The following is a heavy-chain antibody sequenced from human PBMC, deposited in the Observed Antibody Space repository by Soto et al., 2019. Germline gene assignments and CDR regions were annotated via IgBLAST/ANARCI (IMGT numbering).Heavy chain of an antibody. J-gene: IGHJ6*02. CDR2: IDPSDSYT. CDR3: AIGRIAAAVNVGPYYYYGMDV. Sequence: GESLKISCKGSGYSFTSYWISWVRQMPGKGLEWMGRIDPSDSYTNYSPSFQGHVTISADKSISTAYLQWSSLKASDTAMYYCAIGRIAAAVNVGPYYYYGMDVWGQGSTVTGS. CDR1: GYSFTSYW. V-gene: IGHV5-10-1*01. D-gene: IGHD6-13*01.